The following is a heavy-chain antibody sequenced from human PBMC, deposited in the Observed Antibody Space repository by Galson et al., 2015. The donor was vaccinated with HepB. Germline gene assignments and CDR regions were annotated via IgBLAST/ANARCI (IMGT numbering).Heavy chain of an antibody. Sequence: SLRLSCATSGFPFGDYTVNWFRQAPGRGPEWVGFIRSKTFGGTRQYAASVKGRFTISRDDSKSVAYLQMNSLKTEDTAVYFCSGSPEDIVVVVAAYHDYWGPGTLVTVSS. CDR2: IRSKTFGGTR. CDR3: SGSPEDIVVVVAAYHDY. CDR1: GFPFGDYT. V-gene: IGHV3-49*03. D-gene: IGHD2-15*01. J-gene: IGHJ4*02.